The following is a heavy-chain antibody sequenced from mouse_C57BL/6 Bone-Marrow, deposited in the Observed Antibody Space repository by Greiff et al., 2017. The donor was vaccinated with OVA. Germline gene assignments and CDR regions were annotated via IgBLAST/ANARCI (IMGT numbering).Heavy chain of an antibody. Sequence: DVKLVESGGGLVQSGRSLRLSCATSGFTFSDFYMEWVRQAPGKGLEWIAASRNKANDYTTEYSASVKGRFIVSRDTSQSILYLQMNALRAEDTAIYYCARAAQATLYYFDYWGQGTTLTVSS. CDR3: ARAAQATLYYFDY. CDR1: GFTFSDFY. D-gene: IGHD3-2*02. CDR2: SRNKANDYTT. V-gene: IGHV7-1*01. J-gene: IGHJ2*01.